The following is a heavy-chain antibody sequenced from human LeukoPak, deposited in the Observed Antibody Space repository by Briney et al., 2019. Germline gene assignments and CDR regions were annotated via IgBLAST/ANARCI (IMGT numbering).Heavy chain of an antibody. Sequence: SETLSLTCTVSGGSIRSYYWNWIRQPPGKGLEWIGYMYNSGSTNYNPSLKSRVIISVDTSKNQFSLKLSSVTAADTAVYYCARGTLRYFDYWGQGTLVTVSS. D-gene: IGHD3-9*01. V-gene: IGHV4-59*01. CDR3: ARGTLRYFDY. CDR1: GGSIRSYY. CDR2: MYNSGST. J-gene: IGHJ4*02.